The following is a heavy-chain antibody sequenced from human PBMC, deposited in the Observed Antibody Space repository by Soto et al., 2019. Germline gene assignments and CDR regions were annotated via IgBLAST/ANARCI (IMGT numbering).Heavy chain of an antibody. CDR1: GGSISSYY. V-gene: IGHV4-59*01. CDR3: ARLGVLPGHIIAAAGRGYYYYGMDV. CDR2: IYYSGST. J-gene: IGHJ6*02. D-gene: IGHD6-13*01. Sequence: SETLSLTCTVSGGSISSYYWSWIRQPPGKGLEWIGYIYYSGSTNYNPSLKSRVTISVDTSKNQFSLKLSSVTAADTAVYYCARLGVLPGHIIAAAGRGYYYYGMDVWGQGTTVTVSS.